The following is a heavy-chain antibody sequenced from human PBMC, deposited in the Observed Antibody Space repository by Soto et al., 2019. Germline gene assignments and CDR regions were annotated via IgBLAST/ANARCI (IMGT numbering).Heavy chain of an antibody. V-gene: IGHV4-59*08. CDR3: ARCGSVVPGEQFDP. CDR1: GGSISSYY. CDR2: IYYSGST. J-gene: IGHJ5*02. D-gene: IGHD2-2*01. Sequence: SETLSLTCTVSGGSISSYYWSWIRQPPGKGLEWIGYIYYSGSTRYNPSLKSRVTISVDTSKNQFSLKLSSVTAADTAVYYCARCGSVVPGEQFDPSSQGTLDIVSS.